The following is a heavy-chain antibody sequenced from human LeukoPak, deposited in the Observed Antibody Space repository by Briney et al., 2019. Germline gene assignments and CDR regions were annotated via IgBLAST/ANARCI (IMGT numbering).Heavy chain of an antibody. CDR1: GASISSGNYF. CDR3: ANKVYCSTTSCYHAGF. V-gene: IGHV4-39*07. Sequence: SETLSLTCTVSGASISSGNYFWSWVRQPPGKGLEWIGEIYHSGTTNYNPSLKSRVTISMDASKNQFFMDLRSVTAADTAVYYCANKVYCSTTSCYHAGFWGQGTLVTVSS. D-gene: IGHD2-2*01. J-gene: IGHJ4*02. CDR2: IYHSGTT.